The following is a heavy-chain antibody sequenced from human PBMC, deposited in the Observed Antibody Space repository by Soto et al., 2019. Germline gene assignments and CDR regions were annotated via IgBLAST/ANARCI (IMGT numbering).Heavy chain of an antibody. CDR3: ARDPSNDYGDYWWFDP. J-gene: IGHJ5*02. D-gene: IGHD4-17*01. V-gene: IGHV1-69*12. CDR1: GGTFSSYA. Sequence: QVQLVQSGAEVKKPGSSVKVSCKASGGTFSSYAISWVRQAPGQGLEWMGGIVPIFGTANYAQKFQGRVTITADESTSTAYMELSSLRSEDTAVYYCARDPSNDYGDYWWFDPWGQGTLVTVSS. CDR2: IVPIFGTA.